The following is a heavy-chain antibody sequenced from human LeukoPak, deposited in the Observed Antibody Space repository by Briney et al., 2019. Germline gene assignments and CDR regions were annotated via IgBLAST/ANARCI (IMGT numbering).Heavy chain of an antibody. J-gene: IGHJ4*02. CDR1: GFSLSTRGMC. D-gene: IGHD5-12*01. V-gene: IGHV2-70*11. Sequence: SGPTLVNPTQTLTLTCTFSGFSLSTRGMCVSWIRQPPGKALEWLARIDWDDDKYSSTSLKTRLTISKETSKNQVVLTMTNMDPVDTATYYCARMATGGYAYDYWGQGTLVTVSS. CDR3: ARMATGGYAYDY. CDR2: IDWDDDK.